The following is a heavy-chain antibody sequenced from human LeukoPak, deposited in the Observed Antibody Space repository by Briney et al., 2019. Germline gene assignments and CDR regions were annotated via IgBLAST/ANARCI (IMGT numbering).Heavy chain of an antibody. V-gene: IGHV4-31*03. D-gene: IGHD3-22*01. CDR2: IYYSGST. CDR3: ARGDHYYDRESAFDI. J-gene: IGHJ3*02. CDR1: GGSISSGGYY. Sequence: SQTLSLTCSVSGGSISSGGYYWSWIRQHPGKGLEWIGYIYYSGSTYYNPSLKSRVTISADTSKNQFSLKLSSVTAAADTAVYYCARGDHYYDRESAFDIWGQGTMVTVSS.